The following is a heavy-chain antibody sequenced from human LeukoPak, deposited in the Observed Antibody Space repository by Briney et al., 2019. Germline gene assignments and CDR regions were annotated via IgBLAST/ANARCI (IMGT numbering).Heavy chain of an antibody. D-gene: IGHD1-26*01. CDR2: IYPGDSDT. J-gene: IGHJ4*02. Sequence: GESLKISCKGSGYSLTSYWIGWVRQMPGKGLEWMGIIYPGDSDTRYSPSFQGQVTISADKSISTAYLQWSSLKASDTAMYYCARPRTGATRHSATYYFDYWGQGTLVTASS. CDR1: GYSLTSYW. V-gene: IGHV5-51*01. CDR3: ARPRTGATRHSATYYFDY.